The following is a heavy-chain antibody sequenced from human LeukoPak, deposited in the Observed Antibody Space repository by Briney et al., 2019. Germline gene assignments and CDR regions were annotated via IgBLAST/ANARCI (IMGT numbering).Heavy chain of an antibody. D-gene: IGHD3/OR15-3a*01. J-gene: IGHJ4*02. V-gene: IGHV4-39*01. CDR1: GGSFSNSY. CDR2: IYYSGNT. Sequence: SETLSLTCAVSGGSFSNSYWGWIRQPPGKGLEWIGSIYYSGNTYYNASLKSQVSISIDTSKNQFSLKLTSVTAADTAVYYCARQTGSGLFILPGGQGTLVTVSS. CDR3: ARQTGSGLFILP.